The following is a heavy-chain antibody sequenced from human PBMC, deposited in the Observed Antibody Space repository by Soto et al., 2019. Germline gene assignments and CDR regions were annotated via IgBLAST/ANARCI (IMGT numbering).Heavy chain of an antibody. J-gene: IGHJ5*02. CDR2: IYHGGST. CDR1: GYSISSGYY. V-gene: IGHV4-38-2*01. Sequence: SETLSLTCAVSGYSISSGYYWGCLRQPPGKGVEWIGIIYHGGSTYYNPSLNSRVTLSIDMTNNHVSLILNSVTAADTAVYYCARVGPWVPYYYDSSPYTFENWFDPWGQGTLVTVSS. D-gene: IGHD3-22*01. CDR3: ARVGPWVPYYYDSSPYTFENWFDP.